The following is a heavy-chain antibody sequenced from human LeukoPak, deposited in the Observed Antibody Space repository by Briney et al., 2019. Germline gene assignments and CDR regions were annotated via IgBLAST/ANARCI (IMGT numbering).Heavy chain of an antibody. CDR2: ISVHSGNT. V-gene: IGHV1-18*01. J-gene: IGHJ4*02. D-gene: IGHD4-17*01. CDR3: ASHKDYGGYFHFDS. Sequence: ASVKVSCKASGYTFTSYAISWVRQAPEQGLEWMGWISVHSGNTKYAQNFQGKITMTTDTSTSTAYMELRSLRSDDTAVYYCASHKDYGGYFHFDSWGQGTLVTVSS. CDR1: GYTFTSYA.